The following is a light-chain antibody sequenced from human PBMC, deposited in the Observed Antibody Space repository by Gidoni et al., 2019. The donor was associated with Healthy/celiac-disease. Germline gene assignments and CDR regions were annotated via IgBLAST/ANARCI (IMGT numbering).Light chain of an antibody. J-gene: IGKJ2*01. CDR2: GAS. V-gene: IGKV3-20*01. Sequence: EIVLTQSPGTLSLSPGERATLSCRASQSVSSSYLAWYQQTPRQAPRLLIYGASSRATGIPARFSGSGSGTDFTLTISRLEPEDFAVYYCQQYGSSPYTFGQGTKLEIK. CDR3: QQYGSSPYT. CDR1: QSVSSSY.